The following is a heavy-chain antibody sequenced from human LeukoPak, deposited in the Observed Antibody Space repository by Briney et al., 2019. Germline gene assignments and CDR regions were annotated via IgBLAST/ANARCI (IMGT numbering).Heavy chain of an antibody. D-gene: IGHD6-13*01. Sequence: GESLKISCKGSGYTFTDYWIAWLRQMPGKGLEWMGIIYPGDSDTRYSPSFQGQVTISADKSITTAYVQWSSLKASDTAIYYCARGVTAVGSFLGYWGQGTLVTVSS. CDR2: IYPGDSDT. CDR3: ARGVTAVGSFLGY. V-gene: IGHV5-51*01. J-gene: IGHJ4*02. CDR1: GYTFTDYW.